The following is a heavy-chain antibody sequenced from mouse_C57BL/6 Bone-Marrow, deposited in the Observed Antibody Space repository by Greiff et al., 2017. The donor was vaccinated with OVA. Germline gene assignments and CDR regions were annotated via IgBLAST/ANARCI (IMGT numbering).Heavy chain of an antibody. CDR3: ARENGPAWFAY. D-gene: IGHD1-1*02. V-gene: IGHV1-69*01. CDR2: IDPSDSYT. CDR1: GYTFTSYW. J-gene: IGHJ3*01. Sequence: QVQLQQPGAELVMPGASVKLSCKASGYTFTSYWMHWVKQRPGQGLERIGEIDPSDSYTNYNQKFKGKSTLTVDKSSSTAYMQLSSLTSEDSAVYYCARENGPAWFAYWGQGTLVTVSA.